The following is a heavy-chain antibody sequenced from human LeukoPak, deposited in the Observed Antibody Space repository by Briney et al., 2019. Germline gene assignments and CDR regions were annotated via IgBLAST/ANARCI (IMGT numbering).Heavy chain of an antibody. Sequence: SETLSLTCTVSGGSISSYYWSWVRQPPGKGLEWIGYIYYSGSTNYNPSLKSRVTISVDTSKNQFSLKLSSVTAADTAVYYCARSYDSSGYYRVGAFDIWGQGTMVTVSS. CDR1: GGSISSYY. J-gene: IGHJ3*02. D-gene: IGHD3-22*01. CDR3: ARSYDSSGYYRVGAFDI. CDR2: IYYSGST. V-gene: IGHV4-59*08.